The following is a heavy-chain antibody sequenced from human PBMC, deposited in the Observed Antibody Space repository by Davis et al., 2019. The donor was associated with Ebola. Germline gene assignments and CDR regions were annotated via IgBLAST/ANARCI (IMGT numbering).Heavy chain of an antibody. CDR3: ARDSPNCSSTSCSYYYYYMDV. J-gene: IGHJ6*03. CDR2: IIPIFGTA. Sequence: AASVKVSCKASGGTFSSYAISWVRQAPGQGLEWMGRIIPIFGTANYAQKFQGRVTITADEFTITAYMELSSLRSEDTAVYYCARDSPNCSSTSCSYYYYYMDVWGKGTTVTVSS. CDR1: GGTFSSYA. D-gene: IGHD2-2*01. V-gene: IGHV1-69*13.